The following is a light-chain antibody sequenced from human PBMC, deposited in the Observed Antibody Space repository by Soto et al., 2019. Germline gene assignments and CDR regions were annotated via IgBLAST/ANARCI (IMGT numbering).Light chain of an antibody. CDR2: AAS. J-gene: IGKJ1*01. CDR1: QGISNY. CDR3: QKYNSAPRT. Sequence: DLQMTQSPSSLSASVGDRVTITCRASQGISNYLAGYQQKPGKVPKLLIYAASTLQSGVPSRFSRSGSGTDFTLTISSLQPEDVATYYCQKYNSAPRTFGQGTKVEIK. V-gene: IGKV1-27*01.